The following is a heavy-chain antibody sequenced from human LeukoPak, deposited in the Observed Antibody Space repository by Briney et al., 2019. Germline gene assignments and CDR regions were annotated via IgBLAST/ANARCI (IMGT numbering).Heavy chain of an antibody. CDR1: GFSVSSNY. J-gene: IGHJ4*02. CDR3: AREAGYDFWSGYTKNSSPDY. V-gene: IGHV3-21*01. CDR2: ISSSSSYI. Sequence: PGGSLRLSCAASGFSVSSNYMSWVRQAPGKGLEWVSSISSSSSYIYYADSVKGRFTISRDNAKNSLYLQMNSLRAEDTAVYYCAREAGYDFWSGYTKNSSPDYWGQGTLVTVSS. D-gene: IGHD3-3*01.